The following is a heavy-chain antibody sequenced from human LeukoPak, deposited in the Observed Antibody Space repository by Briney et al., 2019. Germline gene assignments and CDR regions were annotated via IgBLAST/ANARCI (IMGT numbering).Heavy chain of an antibody. D-gene: IGHD5-24*01. V-gene: IGHV3-33*01. CDR3: AREGPRGNSQFDY. CDR1: GFTYSNYG. CDR2: IWYDGSNK. Sequence: GGSLRLSCAASGFTYSNYGMHWVRQAPGKGLEWVALIWYDGSNKYYTDSVKGRLTISRDNSKDTLFLQMNSLRAEDTAVYYCAREGPRGNSQFDYWGQGTLVTVSS. J-gene: IGHJ4*02.